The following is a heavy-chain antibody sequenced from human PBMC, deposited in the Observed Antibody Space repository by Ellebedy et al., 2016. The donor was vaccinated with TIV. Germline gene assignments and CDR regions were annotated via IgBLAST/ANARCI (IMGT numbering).Heavy chain of an antibody. CDR2: MNPKSGHT. CDR1: GYTFTSYD. Sequence: AASVKVSCKASGYTFTSYDINWVRQATGQGLEWMGWMNPKSGHTRYAQKFQGRVTMTRITSIRTAYMELSSLRSEDTAVYYCARMGSSWYLFDYWGQGTLVTVSS. CDR3: ARMGSSWYLFDY. V-gene: IGHV1-8*01. J-gene: IGHJ4*02. D-gene: IGHD6-13*01.